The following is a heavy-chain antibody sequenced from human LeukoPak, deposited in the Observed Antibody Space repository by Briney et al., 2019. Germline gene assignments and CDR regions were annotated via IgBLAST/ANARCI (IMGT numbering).Heavy chain of an antibody. J-gene: IGHJ5*02. V-gene: IGHV4-34*01. CDR3: ARHHTSSVAAGNWFDP. Sequence: SETLSLTCAVYGGSFSGYYWSWIRQPPGKGLEWIGEINHSGSTNYNPSLKSRVTISVDTSKNQFSLKLTSVTAADTAVYYCARHHTSSVAAGNWFDPWGQGTLVTVSS. D-gene: IGHD6-6*01. CDR1: GGSFSGYY. CDR2: INHSGST.